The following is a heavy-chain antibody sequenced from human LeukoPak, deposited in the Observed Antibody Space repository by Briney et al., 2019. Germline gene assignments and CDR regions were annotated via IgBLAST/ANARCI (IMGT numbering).Heavy chain of an antibody. CDR3: AKSYSSGWYFDY. CDR1: GFTFSSYG. CDR2: ISYDGSSK. V-gene: IGHV3-30*18. D-gene: IGHD6-19*01. J-gene: IGHJ4*02. Sequence: PGGSLRLSCAASGFTFSSYGMHWVRQAPGKGLEWVAVISYDGSSKYYADSVKGRFTISRDNSKNTLYLQMNSLRAEDTAVYYCAKSYSSGWYFDYWGQGTLVTVSS.